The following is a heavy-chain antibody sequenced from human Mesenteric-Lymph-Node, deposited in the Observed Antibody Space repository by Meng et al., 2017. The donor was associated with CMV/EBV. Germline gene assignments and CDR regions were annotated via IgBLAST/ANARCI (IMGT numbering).Heavy chain of an antibody. CDR1: GGSISSSSYY. CDR3: ARHSALLVTNFDY. V-gene: IGHV4-39*01. CDR2: IYYSGSTY. D-gene: IGHD5-18*01. J-gene: IGHJ4*02. Sequence: QVQLQESGPGLVKPSETLSVTCTVSGGSISSSSYYWGWIRQPPGKGLEWIGYIYYSGSTYYYNPSLKTRVTISVDTSKNQFSLKLSSVTAADTAVYYCARHSALLVTNFDYWGQGTLVTVSS.